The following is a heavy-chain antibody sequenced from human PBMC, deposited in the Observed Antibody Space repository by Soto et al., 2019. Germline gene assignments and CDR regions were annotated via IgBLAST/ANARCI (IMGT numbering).Heavy chain of an antibody. J-gene: IGHJ4*02. CDR2: ISGSGGTT. CDR1: GFTFNSYA. CDR3: AKSEYSNSWYGNY. Sequence: GGSLRLSCAASGFTFNSYAMSWVRQAPGKGLEWVSVISGSGGTTYYADSVKGRFTISRDNSKNTLYLQMNSLRGEDTAVYYCAKSEYSNSWYGNYWGQGTLVTVSS. D-gene: IGHD6-13*01. V-gene: IGHV3-23*01.